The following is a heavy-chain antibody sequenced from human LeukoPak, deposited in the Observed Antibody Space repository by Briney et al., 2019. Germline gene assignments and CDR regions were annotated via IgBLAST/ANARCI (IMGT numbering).Heavy chain of an antibody. CDR1: GFTFSTYW. CDR2: IKQDASEK. V-gene: IGHV3-7*01. D-gene: IGHD3-22*01. CDR3: ATGNYSDRGYFDF. Sequence: GGSLRLSCAASGFTFSTYWMNWVRQAPGKGLKWVANIKQDASEKYYVDSVKGRFTISRDNAKNSLYLQMNSLRAEDTAVYYCATGNYSDRGYFDFWGQGTLVTVSS. J-gene: IGHJ4*02.